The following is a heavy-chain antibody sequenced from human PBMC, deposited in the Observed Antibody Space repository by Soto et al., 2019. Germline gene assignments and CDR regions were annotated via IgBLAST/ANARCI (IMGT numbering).Heavy chain of an antibody. D-gene: IGHD3-3*01. CDR2: ISYDGSNK. CDR1: GFTFGDYA. Sequence: PGGSLRLSCTASGFTFGDYAMSWFRQAPGKGLEWVAVISYDGSNKYYADSVKGRFTISRDNSKNTLYLQMNSLRAEDTAVYYCAKDRSYYDFWSGYYPPGYWGQGTLVTVSS. J-gene: IGHJ4*02. V-gene: IGHV3-30*04. CDR3: AKDRSYYDFWSGYYPPGY.